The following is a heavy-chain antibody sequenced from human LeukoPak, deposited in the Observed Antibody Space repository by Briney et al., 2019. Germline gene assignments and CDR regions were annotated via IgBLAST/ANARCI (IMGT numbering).Heavy chain of an antibody. CDR1: GFIFISYS. J-gene: IGHJ4*02. D-gene: IGHD2-21*02. V-gene: IGHV3-48*04. CDR2: ISISGNMI. CDR3: ASKWFCGGDCYYQIDF. Sequence: GGSLRLSCAASGFIFISYSMNWVRQAPGKVLERVSYISISGNMIYYADSVKGRFTISRDNAKNSLYLQMNSLRPEDTAVYYCASKWFCGGDCYYQIDFWGQGTLVTVSS.